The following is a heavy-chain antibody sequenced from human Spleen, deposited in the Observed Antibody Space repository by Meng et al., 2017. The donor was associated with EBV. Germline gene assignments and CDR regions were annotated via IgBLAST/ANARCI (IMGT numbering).Heavy chain of an antibody. V-gene: IGHV3-74*01. CDR2: INEDGATT. CDR3: SRDLAGSDDF. CDR1: GFSFISYW. J-gene: IGHJ4*02. D-gene: IGHD1-14*01. Sequence: GQLVESGGAVVQPGESLRLSCAASGFSFISYWMHWVRLIPGKGLVWVSRINEDGATTTYADSVKGRFTISRDNAKNTLYLQMNSLRAEDTALYYCSRDLAGSDDFWGQGTLVTVSS.